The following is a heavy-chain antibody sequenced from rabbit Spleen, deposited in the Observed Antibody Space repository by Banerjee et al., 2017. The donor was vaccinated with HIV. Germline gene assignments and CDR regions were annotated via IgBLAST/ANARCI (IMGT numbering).Heavy chain of an antibody. D-gene: IGHD1-1*01. Sequence: QELVESGGGLVQPGESLKLSCKASGFDFISYYMNWVRQAPGTGLEWIGYIEPVFGVTYYANWVNGRFTISSHNAQNTLYLQLNSLTAADTATYFCARGYASSNGLPTYYFNLWGPGTLVTVS. J-gene: IGHJ4*01. V-gene: IGHV1S7*01. CDR1: GFDFISYY. CDR2: IEPVFGVT. CDR3: ARGYASSNGLPTYYFNL.